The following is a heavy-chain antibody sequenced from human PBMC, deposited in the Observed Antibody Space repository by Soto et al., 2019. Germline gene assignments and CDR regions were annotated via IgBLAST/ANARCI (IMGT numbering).Heavy chain of an antibody. CDR2: ISWDGGTS. D-gene: IGHD5-18*01. CDR1: GFTFEYYN. V-gene: IGHV3-43*01. Sequence: GGSLRLSCAASGFTFEYYNMHWVRQSPGKGLEWVSLISWDGGTSYYADSVKGRFTMSRDNSKNSLYLQMNSLRTEDAALYFCAKASRIQQWFYYGMDVWGQGTTVTVSS. CDR3: AKASRIQQWFYYGMDV. J-gene: IGHJ6*02.